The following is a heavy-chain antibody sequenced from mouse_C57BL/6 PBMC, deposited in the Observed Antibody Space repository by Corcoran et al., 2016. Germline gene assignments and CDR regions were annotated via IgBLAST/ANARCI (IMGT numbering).Heavy chain of an antibody. D-gene: IGHD2-4*01. CDR1: GYTFPDYY. CDR3: ARKGYDYVLDY. V-gene: IGHV1-26*01. J-gene: IGHJ2*01. CDR2: INPNNGGT. Sequence: EVQLQQSGPELVKPGASVKISCKASGYTFPDYYMNWVKQSHGKSLEWIGDINPNNGGTSYNQKFKGKATLTVDKSSSTAYMELRSLTSEDAAVYYWARKGYDYVLDYWGQGTTLTVSS.